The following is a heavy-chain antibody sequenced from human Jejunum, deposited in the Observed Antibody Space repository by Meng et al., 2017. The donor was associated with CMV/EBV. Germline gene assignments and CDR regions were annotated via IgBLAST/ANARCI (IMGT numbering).Heavy chain of an antibody. CDR3: ARIRDFGVGIHGMDV. CDR1: FTFSSYW. CDR2: LRRDGGET. D-gene: IGHD3-3*01. J-gene: IGHJ6*02. V-gene: IGHV3-7*01. Sequence: FTFSSYWMSWVRQAQGTGLEWVANLRRDGGETYYVDSVKGRFTISRDNAKNSLYLQMNSLRAEDTAAYYCARIRDFGVGIHGMDVWGQGTTVTVSS.